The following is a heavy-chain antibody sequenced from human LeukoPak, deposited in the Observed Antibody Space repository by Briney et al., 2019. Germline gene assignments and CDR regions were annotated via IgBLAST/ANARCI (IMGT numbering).Heavy chain of an antibody. D-gene: IGHD7-27*01. J-gene: IGHJ4*02. CDR2: ISSSGSYR. V-gene: IGHV3-21*01. CDR1: GFTFSSYS. CDR3: AREGTGEEFDY. Sequence: GGSLRLSCAASGFTFSSYSMNWVRQAPGKGLEWVSSISSSGSYRYYADSVKGRFTIPRDNAKSSLYLQMNSLRAEDTAVYYCAREGTGEEFDYWGQGTLVTVSS.